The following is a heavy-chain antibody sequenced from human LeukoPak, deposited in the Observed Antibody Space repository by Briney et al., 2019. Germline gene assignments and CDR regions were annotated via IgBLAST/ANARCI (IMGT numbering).Heavy chain of an antibody. CDR2: IYYSGST. D-gene: IGHD3-22*01. CDR1: GDSINSGGYY. Sequence: SQTLSLTCTVSGDSINSGGYYWTWIRQHPGKGLEWIGYIYYSGSTYYNPSFRSRVTLSLDTSKNQFSLNLNSVTAADTAVYYCASQANFYDSSGYFRPWGQGTLVTVSS. V-gene: IGHV4-31*03. J-gene: IGHJ1*01. CDR3: ASQANFYDSSGYFRP.